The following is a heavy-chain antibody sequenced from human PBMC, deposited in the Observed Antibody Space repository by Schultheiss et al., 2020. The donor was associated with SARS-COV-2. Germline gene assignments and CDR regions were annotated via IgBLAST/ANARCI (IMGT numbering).Heavy chain of an antibody. CDR1: GFTFSSYG. D-gene: IGHD6-6*01. CDR3: ARSYPAARRSANWFDP. J-gene: IGHJ5*02. CDR2: ISSNGGST. V-gene: IGHV3-64*04. Sequence: GGSLRLSCVASGFTFSSYGMHWVRQAPGKGLEYVSAISSNGGSTYYADSVKGRFTISRDNAKNSLYLQMNSLRAGDTAVYYCARSYPAARRSANWFDPWGQGTLVTVSS.